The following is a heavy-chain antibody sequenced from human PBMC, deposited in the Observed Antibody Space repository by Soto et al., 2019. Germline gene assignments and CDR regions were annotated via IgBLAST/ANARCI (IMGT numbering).Heavy chain of an antibody. V-gene: IGHV4-59*08. CDR3: ARHENIHGDYDY. CDR2: IYYSGST. D-gene: IGHD4-17*01. J-gene: IGHJ4*02. CDR1: GGSISSDY. Sequence: SETLSLTCTVSGGSISSDYWSWIRQPPGKGLEWIGYIYYSGSTNYNPSLKSRGTISVDTSKNQLSLKLSSVTAADTAVYYCARHENIHGDYDYSGQGTLVTGSS.